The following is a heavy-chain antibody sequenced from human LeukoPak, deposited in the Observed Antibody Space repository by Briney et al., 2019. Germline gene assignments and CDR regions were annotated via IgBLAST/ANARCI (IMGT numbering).Heavy chain of an antibody. Sequence: PGRSLRLSCAASGFTFSTYSIHWVRQAPGKGLEWVAVISYDGSNKYYADSVKGRFTISRDNSKNTLFLQMRSLRSEDTAVYYCAKGRRVTHEYYFDYWGQGTLVTASS. D-gene: IGHD4-23*01. J-gene: IGHJ4*02. CDR2: ISYDGSNK. CDR3: AKGRRVTHEYYFDY. V-gene: IGHV3-30*04. CDR1: GFTFSTYS.